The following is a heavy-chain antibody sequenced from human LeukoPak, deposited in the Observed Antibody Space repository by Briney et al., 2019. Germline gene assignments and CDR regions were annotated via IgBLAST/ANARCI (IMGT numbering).Heavy chain of an antibody. CDR3: ARVGASDYGMDV. Sequence: GASVKVSCKGSGYTFTSYYMHWLRQGPGQGLEWVGIINPSDGSTRYAQKFQGRGTMTRDTSTSTVYMELSSLRSEDTAMYYCARVGASDYGMDVWGQGTTVSVSS. V-gene: IGHV1-46*01. CDR1: GYTFTSYY. CDR2: INPSDGST. D-gene: IGHD3-10*01. J-gene: IGHJ6*02.